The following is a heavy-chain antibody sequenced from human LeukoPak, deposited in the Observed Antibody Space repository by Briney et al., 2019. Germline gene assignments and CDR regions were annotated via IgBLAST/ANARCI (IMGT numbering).Heavy chain of an antibody. CDR2: INPNSGGT. V-gene: IGHV1-2*02. D-gene: IGHD2-2*01. CDR1: GYTFTDYY. Sequence: ASVKVSCKASGYTFTDYYIHWVRQAPGQGLEWMGWINPNSGGTNFAQKFQGRVTMTRDTSISTAYMELSRLRSDDTAVYYCARDQGYCSSTSCSWFPQMGYYYYMDVWGKGTTVTVSS. CDR3: ARDQGYCSSTSCSWFPQMGYYYYMDV. J-gene: IGHJ6*03.